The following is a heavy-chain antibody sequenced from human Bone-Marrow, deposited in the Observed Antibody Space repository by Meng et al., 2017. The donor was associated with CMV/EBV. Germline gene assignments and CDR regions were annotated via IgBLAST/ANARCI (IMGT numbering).Heavy chain of an antibody. Sequence: QVQLQESGPGLVKPSQTLSLTCTVSGASVRSYSWSWVRQTPEKGLEWIGFISYNGDTNYNPSLKSRVTISVDSSKNQFSLKVSSVTAADTAVYFCARDGAGTYFDCWGQGTLVTVSS. V-gene: IGHV4-59*02. CDR3: ARDGAGTYFDC. CDR2: ISYNGDT. J-gene: IGHJ4*02. CDR1: GASVRSYS. D-gene: IGHD4/OR15-4a*01.